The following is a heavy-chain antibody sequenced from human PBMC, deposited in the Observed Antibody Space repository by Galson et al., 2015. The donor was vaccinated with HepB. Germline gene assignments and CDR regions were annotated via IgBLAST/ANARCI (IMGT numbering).Heavy chain of an antibody. CDR3: ARQTYYYDSSGSPRFDY. Sequence: ETLSLTCTVSGGSISSSSYYWGWIRQPPGKGLEWIGSIYYSGSTYYNPSLKSRVTISVDTSKNQFSLKLSSVTAADTAVYYCARQTYYYDSSGSPRFDYWGQGTLITVSS. J-gene: IGHJ4*02. V-gene: IGHV4-39*01. CDR2: IYYSGST. CDR1: GGSISSSSYY. D-gene: IGHD3-22*01.